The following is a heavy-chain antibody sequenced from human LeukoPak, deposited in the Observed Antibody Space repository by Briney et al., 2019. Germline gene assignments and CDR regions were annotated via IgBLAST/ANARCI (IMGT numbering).Heavy chain of an antibody. V-gene: IGHV1-69*05. CDR2: ISPIFGTA. CDR1: GGTFSSYA. Sequence: SVKVSCKATGGTFSSYAISWVRQAPGQGLEWMGGISPIFGTANYAQKFQGRVTITTDESTSTAYMELSSLRSEDTAVYYCARGLDYYDSSGYGNDAFDIWGQGTMVTVSS. CDR3: ARGLDYYDSSGYGNDAFDI. J-gene: IGHJ3*02. D-gene: IGHD3-22*01.